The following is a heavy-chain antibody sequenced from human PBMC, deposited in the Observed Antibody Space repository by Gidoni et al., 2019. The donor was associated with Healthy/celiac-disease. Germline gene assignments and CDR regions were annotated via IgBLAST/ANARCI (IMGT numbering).Heavy chain of an antibody. CDR3: ARGRKQWLYHFDY. J-gene: IGHJ4*02. Sequence: QVQLEQSGAGLFKPSESLSLSCADSGGSFSGYYWSRIRQPPVKGLEWIGEINHSVRTNYNPSLKSRVTISVDTSKKQFSLKLSSVDAADTAVYYCARGRKQWLYHFDYWGQGTLVTVSS. D-gene: IGHD6-19*01. CDR2: INHSVRT. CDR1: GGSFSGYY. V-gene: IGHV4-34*01.